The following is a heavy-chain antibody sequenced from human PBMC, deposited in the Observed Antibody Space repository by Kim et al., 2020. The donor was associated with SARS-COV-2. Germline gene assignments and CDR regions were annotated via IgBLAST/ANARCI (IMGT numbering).Heavy chain of an antibody. D-gene: IGHD6-19*01. CDR3: ARGDRSGWPYFNY. Sequence: YAQEIQGRVTMTTETATSTVYMGLRSLRCDDTAVYYCARGDRSGWPYFNYWGQGTLVTVSS. V-gene: IGHV1-18*01. J-gene: IGHJ4*02.